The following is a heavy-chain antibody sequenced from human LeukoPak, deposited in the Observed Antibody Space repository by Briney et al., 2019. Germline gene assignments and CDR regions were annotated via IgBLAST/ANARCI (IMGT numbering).Heavy chain of an antibody. CDR3: AKDPGTFDWLLYLDY. CDR1: GFTFSSYA. CDR2: ISGSGGST. J-gene: IGHJ4*02. Sequence: GGSLRLSCAASGFTFSSYAMSWVRQAPGKGLEWVSAISGSGGSTYYADPVKGRFTISRDNSKNTLYLQMNSLRAEDTAVYYCAKDPGTFDWLLYLDYWGQGTLVTVSS. V-gene: IGHV3-23*01. D-gene: IGHD3-9*01.